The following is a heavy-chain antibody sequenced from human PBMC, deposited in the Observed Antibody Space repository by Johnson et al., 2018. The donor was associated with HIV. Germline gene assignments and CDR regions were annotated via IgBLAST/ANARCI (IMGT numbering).Heavy chain of an antibody. J-gene: IGHJ3*02. V-gene: IGHV3-20*04. Sequence: VQLVESGGGVVRPGGSLRLSCAASGFTFDDCGMSWVRQGPGKGLEWVSGIHWNGGSTGYADSVKGRFTISRDNAKNSLYLQMNSLRAEDTALYYCARVGGINDYGDPGDAFDIWGQGTMVTVSS. D-gene: IGHD4-17*01. CDR3: ARVGGINDYGDPGDAFDI. CDR2: IHWNGGST. CDR1: GFTFDDCG.